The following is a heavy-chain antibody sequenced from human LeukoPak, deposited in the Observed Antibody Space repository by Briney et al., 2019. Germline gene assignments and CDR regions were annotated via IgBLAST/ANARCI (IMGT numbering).Heavy chain of an antibody. Sequence: NPSETLSLTCTVSGGSINNYYWTWIRQSPGKGLGLIGYIHYNGTTNYNPSLKNRVTISLDTSKNEFSLRLSSVAAADTAVYYCARYDLWSGSHGYFDCWGQGTLVTVSS. D-gene: IGHD3/OR15-3a*01. J-gene: IGHJ4*02. CDR1: GGSINNYY. CDR2: IHYNGTT. V-gene: IGHV4-59*08. CDR3: ARYDLWSGSHGYFDC.